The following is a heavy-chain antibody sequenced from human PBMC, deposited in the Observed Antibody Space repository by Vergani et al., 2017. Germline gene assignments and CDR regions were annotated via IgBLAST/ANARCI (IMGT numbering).Heavy chain of an antibody. D-gene: IGHD6-19*01. J-gene: IGHJ6*03. V-gene: IGHV5-10-1*01. CDR1: GYSFTSYW. Sequence: EVQLVQSGAEVKKPGESLRISCKGSGYSFTSYWISWVRQMPGKGLEWMGRIDPSDSYTNYSPSFQGHVTISADKSISTAYLQWSSLKASDTAMYYCARQVAVAGKWWGPYYYYHMDVWGKGTTVTVSS. CDR2: IDPSDSYT. CDR3: ARQVAVAGKWWGPYYYYHMDV.